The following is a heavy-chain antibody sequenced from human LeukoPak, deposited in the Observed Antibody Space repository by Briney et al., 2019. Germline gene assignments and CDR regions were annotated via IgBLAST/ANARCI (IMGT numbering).Heavy chain of an antibody. J-gene: IGHJ6*03. V-gene: IGHV4-34*01. CDR1: GGSFSGYY. D-gene: IGHD6-13*01. Sequence: PSETLSLTCAVYGGSFSGYYWSWIRQPPGKGLEWIGEINHSGSTNYNPSLKSRVTISVDTSKNQFSLKLSSVTAADTAVYYCARTLPGIAAAGTLYYYYYMDVWGKGTTVTISS. CDR2: INHSGST. CDR3: ARTLPGIAAAGTLYYYYYMDV.